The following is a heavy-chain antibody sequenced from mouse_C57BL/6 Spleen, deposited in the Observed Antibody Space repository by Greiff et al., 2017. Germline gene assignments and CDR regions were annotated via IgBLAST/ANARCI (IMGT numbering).Heavy chain of an antibody. J-gene: IGHJ3*01. CDR3: AHYYGSSCEAWFAY. CDR1: GYAFSSSW. Sequence: QVQLQQSGPELVKPGASVKISCKASGYAFSSSWMNWVKQRPGKGLEWIGRIYPGDGDTNYNGKFKGKATLTADKSSSTAYMQLSSLTSEDSAVYFCAHYYGSSCEAWFAYWGQGTQVTISA. CDR2: IYPGDGDT. D-gene: IGHD1-1*01. V-gene: IGHV1-82*01.